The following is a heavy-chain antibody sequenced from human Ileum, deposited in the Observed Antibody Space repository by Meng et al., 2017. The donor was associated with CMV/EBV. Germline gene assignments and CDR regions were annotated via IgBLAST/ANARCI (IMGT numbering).Heavy chain of an antibody. D-gene: IGHD2-2*01. CDR1: FTGYY. J-gene: IGHJ5*02. Sequence: FTGYYLYWVRQAPGQGLEWMGWINPNTGGTNYGKKFKGRVTMTRDTSINTAYMELSSLISDDTAVYYCARGWGVVLVPTAETNWIDPWGQGTLVTVSS. V-gene: IGHV1-2*02. CDR2: INPNTGGT. CDR3: ARGWGVVLVPTAETNWIDP.